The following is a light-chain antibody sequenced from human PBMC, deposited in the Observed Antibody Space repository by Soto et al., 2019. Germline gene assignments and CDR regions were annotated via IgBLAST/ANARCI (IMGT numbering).Light chain of an antibody. V-gene: IGKV1-5*01. CDR1: QNIRNW. CDR3: LQDYTYPWT. J-gene: IGKJ1*01. CDR2: DVS. Sequence: DIQMTQSPSTLSASVGDRVTITCRASQNIRNWLAWYQQKPGKAPKLLIYDVSSLQSGVPSRFSGSGSGTDFTLTISSLQPEDFATYYCLQDYTYPWTFGQGTKVDIK.